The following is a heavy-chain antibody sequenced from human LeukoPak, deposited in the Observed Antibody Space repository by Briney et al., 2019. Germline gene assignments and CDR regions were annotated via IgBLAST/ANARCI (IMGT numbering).Heavy chain of an antibody. V-gene: IGHV3-20*04. Sequence: PGGSLRLSCAASGFTVDGYGMSWVRQAPGTGLEWVSGINWNGGDTSYADSVKGRFTISKDNARNSLHLQMNSLRAEDTAFYYCARYKSGGAGDYWGQGALVTVSS. CDR1: GFTVDGYG. CDR3: ARYKSGGAGDY. J-gene: IGHJ4*02. CDR2: INWNGGDT. D-gene: IGHD3-16*01.